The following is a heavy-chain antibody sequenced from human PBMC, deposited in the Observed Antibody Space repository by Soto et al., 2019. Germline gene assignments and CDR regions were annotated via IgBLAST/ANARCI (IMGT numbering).Heavy chain of an antibody. J-gene: IGHJ4*02. Sequence: ASVKVSCTASGYTVTGYYMHGVRQAPGQGLEWMGWINPNSGGTNYAQKFQGWVTMTRDTSISTAYMELSRLRSDDTAVYYCAISVATQYYFDYWGQGTLVTVSS. V-gene: IGHV1-2*04. CDR3: AISVATQYYFDY. CDR1: GYTVTGYY. D-gene: IGHD5-12*01. CDR2: INPNSGGT.